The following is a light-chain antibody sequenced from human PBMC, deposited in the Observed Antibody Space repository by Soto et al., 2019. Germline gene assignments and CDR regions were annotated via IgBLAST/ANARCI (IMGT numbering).Light chain of an antibody. V-gene: IGKV3-15*01. CDR2: GAS. J-gene: IGKJ4*01. CDR3: QQCYNSPLT. CDR1: QSVSSS. Sequence: EILMTQSPATLSVSPGERATLSCRASQSVSSSLAWYQQKPGQAPRLLIYGASTRAPGVPSRFSGGGSGTEFALTISSLQSEDFAVYYCQQCYNSPLTFGGGTKVEIK.